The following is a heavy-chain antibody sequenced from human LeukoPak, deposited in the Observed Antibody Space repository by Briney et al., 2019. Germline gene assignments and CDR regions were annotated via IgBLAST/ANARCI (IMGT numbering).Heavy chain of an antibody. Sequence: GGSLRLPCAASGFTFSSYWMSWVRQAPGKGMEWVANIKQDGSEKYYVDSVKGRFIISRDNAKNSLSLQMNSLRAEDTAVYYCARDGSGWYGNWYFDLWGLGTLVTVSS. CDR3: ARDGSGWYGNWYFDL. J-gene: IGHJ2*01. V-gene: IGHV3-7*03. CDR1: GFTFSSYW. D-gene: IGHD6-19*01. CDR2: IKQDGSEK.